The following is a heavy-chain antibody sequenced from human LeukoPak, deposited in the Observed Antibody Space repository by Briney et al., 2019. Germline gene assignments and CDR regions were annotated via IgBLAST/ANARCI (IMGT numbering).Heavy chain of an antibody. CDR2: INPNSGGT. CDR3: ARDYGDYDY. D-gene: IGHD4-17*01. V-gene: IGHV1-2*06. CDR1: GGTFSSYA. Sequence: ASVKVSCKASGGTFSSYAISWVRQAPGQGLEWMGRINPNSGGTNYAQKFQGRVTMTRDTSISTAYMELSRLRSDDTAVYYCARDYGDYDYWGQGTLVTVSS. J-gene: IGHJ4*02.